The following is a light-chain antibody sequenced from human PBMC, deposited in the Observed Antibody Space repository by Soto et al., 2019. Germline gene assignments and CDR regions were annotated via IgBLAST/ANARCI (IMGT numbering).Light chain of an antibody. CDR1: QPITTW. V-gene: IGKV1-5*01. CDR3: QQYNSLLTT. Sequence: DIQMTQSPSTLSASIGDSVTITCRASQPITTWLAWYQQKPGRAPRLLIYDAFALQSGVPSRFSGSGSGTEFTLTISSLQPDDFATYYCQQYNSLLTTFGQGTKVDSK. J-gene: IGKJ1*01. CDR2: DAF.